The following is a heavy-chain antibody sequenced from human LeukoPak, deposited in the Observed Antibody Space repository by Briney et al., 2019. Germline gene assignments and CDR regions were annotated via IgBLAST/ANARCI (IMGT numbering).Heavy chain of an antibody. CDR1: GDSISSGDYY. CDR3: ARGPYSYDSSGAFDI. D-gene: IGHD3-22*01. Sequence: SETLSLTCTVSGDSISSGDYYWSWIRQPAGKGLEWIGRISSSGSTNYNPSLKSRVTISVDTSKHQFSLKLSSVTAADTGVYFCARGPYSYDSSGAFDIWGQGTMVTVSS. V-gene: IGHV4-61*02. J-gene: IGHJ3*02. CDR2: ISSSGST.